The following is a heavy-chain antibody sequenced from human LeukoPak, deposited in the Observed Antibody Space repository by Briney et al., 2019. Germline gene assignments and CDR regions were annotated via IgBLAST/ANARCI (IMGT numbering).Heavy chain of an antibody. V-gene: IGHV3-48*03. J-gene: IGHJ4*02. Sequence: PGGSLRLSCAASGFTFSSYEMNWVRQAPGKGLEWVSYISSSGSTIYYADSVKGRFTISRDNAKNSLYLQMNSLRAEDTAVYYRATLVNYWSFDYWGQGTLVTVSS. D-gene: IGHD1-1*01. CDR2: ISSSGSTI. CDR3: ATLVNYWSFDY. CDR1: GFTFSSYE.